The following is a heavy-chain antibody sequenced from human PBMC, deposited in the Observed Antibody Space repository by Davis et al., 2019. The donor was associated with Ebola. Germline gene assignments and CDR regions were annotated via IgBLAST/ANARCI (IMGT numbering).Heavy chain of an antibody. CDR2: INPSGGST. CDR1: GYTFTSYG. V-gene: IGHV1-46*01. D-gene: IGHD6-13*01. Sequence: ASVKVSCKASGYTFTSYGISWVRQAPGQGLEWMGIINPSGGSTSYAQKFQGRVTMTRDTSTSTVYMELSRLRSDDTAVYYCARGRYSSSWSRTYYYYGMDVWGQGTTVTVSS. J-gene: IGHJ6*02. CDR3: ARGRYSSSWSRTYYYYGMDV.